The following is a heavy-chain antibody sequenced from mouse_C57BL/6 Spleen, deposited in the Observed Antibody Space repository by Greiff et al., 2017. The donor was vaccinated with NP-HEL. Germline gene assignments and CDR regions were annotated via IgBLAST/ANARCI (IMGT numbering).Heavy chain of an antibody. V-gene: IGHV1-82*01. CDR1: GYAFSSSW. Sequence: QVQLQQSGPELVKPGASVKISCKASGYAFSSSWMNWVKQRPGKGLEWIGRIYPGDGDTNYNGKFKGKATLTADKSSSTAYMQLSSLTSEDSAVYFCAGSIYDGYYDAMDYWGQGTSVTVSS. D-gene: IGHD2-3*01. J-gene: IGHJ4*01. CDR2: IYPGDGDT. CDR3: AGSIYDGYYDAMDY.